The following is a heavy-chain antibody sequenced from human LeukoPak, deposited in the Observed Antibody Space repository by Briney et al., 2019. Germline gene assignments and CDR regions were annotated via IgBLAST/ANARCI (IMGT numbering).Heavy chain of an antibody. CDR2: INHSGST. D-gene: IGHD2-21*02. V-gene: IGHV4-34*01. CDR1: GGSFSGYY. J-gene: IGHJ4*02. CDR3: ARGGIVVVTAGYYFDY. Sequence: SETLSLTCAVYGGSFSGYYWSWIRQPPGKGLEWIGEINHSGSTNYNPSLKSRVTISVDTSKNQFSLKLSSVTAADTAVYYCARGGIVVVTAGYYFDYWGQGTLVTVSS.